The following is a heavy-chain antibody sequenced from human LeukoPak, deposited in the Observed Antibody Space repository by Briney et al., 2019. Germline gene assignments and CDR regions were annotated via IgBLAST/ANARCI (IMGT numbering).Heavy chain of an antibody. Sequence: ASAKVSCKASGGTFSSYAISWVRQAPGQGLEWMGGIIPIFGTANYAQKFQGRVTITTDESTSTAYMELSSLRSEDTAVYYCARGGPDPGIAAAGTTFDYWGQGTLVTVSS. CDR3: ARGGPDPGIAAAGTTFDY. CDR1: GGTFSSYA. V-gene: IGHV1-69*05. CDR2: IIPIFGTA. D-gene: IGHD6-13*01. J-gene: IGHJ4*02.